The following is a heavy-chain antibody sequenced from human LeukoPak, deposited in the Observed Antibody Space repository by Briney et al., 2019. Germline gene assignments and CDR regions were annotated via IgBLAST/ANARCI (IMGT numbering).Heavy chain of an antibody. V-gene: IGHV1-46*01. J-gene: IGHJ6*02. D-gene: IGHD2-8*01. Sequence: ASVKGSCKASGYNFISDYMHWVRQAPGQGPEWMGIINPSGGSTSYAQKFQDRVSMTRDTSTSTVYMELSSLKSEDTAVYYCAREDVVLVDAVRYYYYGMDVWGQGTTVTVSS. CDR2: INPSGGST. CDR1: GYNFISDY. CDR3: AREDVVLVDAVRYYYYGMDV.